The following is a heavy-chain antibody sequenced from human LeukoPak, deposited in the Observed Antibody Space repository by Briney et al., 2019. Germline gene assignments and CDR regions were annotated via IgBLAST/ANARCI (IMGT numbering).Heavy chain of an antibody. V-gene: IGHV3-30*02. J-gene: IGHJ1*01. D-gene: IGHD3-10*01. CDR2: IRYDGSNK. CDR3: AKDVRHYGSGSHWFQH. CDR1: GFSLTTHG. Sequence: QPGGSLRLSCVASGFSLTTHGMPWVRQAPGKGLEWVAFIRYDGSNKYYADSVKGRFTISRDNSKNTLYLQMNSLRAEDTAVYYCAKDVRHYGSGSHWFQHWGQGTLVTVSS.